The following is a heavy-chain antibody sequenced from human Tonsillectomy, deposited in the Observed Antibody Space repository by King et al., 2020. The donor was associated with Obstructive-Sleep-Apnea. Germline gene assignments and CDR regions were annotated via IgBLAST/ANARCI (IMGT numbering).Heavy chain of an antibody. V-gene: IGHV1-18*04. CDR3: ARDHVTASEDI. Sequence: QLVQSAAEVKEPGASVKVSCKASGYTFTNYGITWVLQAPGQGLEWVGWISGCNGNTNYAQKYHGRVTMTTDKSRTTSYMELKSLRSDDTAIYYCARDHVTASEDIWGQGTLVTVSS. J-gene: IGHJ3*02. D-gene: IGHD2/OR15-2a*01. CDR1: GYTFTNYG. CDR2: ISGCNGNT.